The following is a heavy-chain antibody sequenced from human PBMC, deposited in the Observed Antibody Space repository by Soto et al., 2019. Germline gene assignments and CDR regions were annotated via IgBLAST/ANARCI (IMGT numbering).Heavy chain of an antibody. J-gene: IGHJ6*02. CDR1: GYSFTDYH. Sequence: ASVKVSCKASGYSFTDYHIHWVRQAPGQGLEWLGRINPKSGGTSTAQKFQGWVTMTRDRSISTVYMELTRLGSDDTAVYFCARGHSTDCSNGVCSFFYNHEMDVWGQGTTVTVSS. CDR3: ARGHSTDCSNGVCSFFYNHEMDV. V-gene: IGHV1-2*04. D-gene: IGHD2-8*01. CDR2: INPKSGGT.